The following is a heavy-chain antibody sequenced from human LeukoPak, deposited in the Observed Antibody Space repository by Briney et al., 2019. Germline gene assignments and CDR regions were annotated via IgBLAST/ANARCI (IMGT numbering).Heavy chain of an antibody. CDR2: ISGSGGST. CDR1: GFTFSSYA. CDR3: AKDGYDFWSGYYSVPQYFQH. V-gene: IGHV3-23*01. Sequence: PGGSLRLSCAASGFTFSSYAMSWVRQAPGKGLEWVSAISGSGGSTYYADSVKGRFTISRDNSKNTLYLQMNSLRAEDTAVYYCAKDGYDFWSGYYSVPQYFQHWGQGTLVTVSS. D-gene: IGHD3-3*01. J-gene: IGHJ1*01.